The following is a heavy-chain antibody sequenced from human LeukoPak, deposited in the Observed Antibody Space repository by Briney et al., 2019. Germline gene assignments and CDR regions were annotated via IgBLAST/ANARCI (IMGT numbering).Heavy chain of an antibody. Sequence: PGGSLRLSCAASGFTFDDYAMHWVRQAPGQGLEWVSLISGDGGSTNYADSVKGRFTISTDNSKNSPYLQMNSLRTEDTALYYCAKVGGYGGYYFDYWGQGTLVTVSS. CDR1: GFTFDDYA. CDR2: ISGDGGST. CDR3: AKVGGYGGYYFDY. V-gene: IGHV3-43*02. J-gene: IGHJ4*02. D-gene: IGHD3-16*01.